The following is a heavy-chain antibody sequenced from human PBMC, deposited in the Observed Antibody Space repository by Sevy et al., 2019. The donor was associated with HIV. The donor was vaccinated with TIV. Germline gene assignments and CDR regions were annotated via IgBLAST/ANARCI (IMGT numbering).Heavy chain of an antibody. D-gene: IGHD5-18*01. J-gene: IGHJ4*02. CDR2: IYSGGST. CDR1: GFTVSSNY. CDR3: ASIGRDGYNYYFDY. Sequence: GGSLRLSCAAYGFTVSSNYMSWVHQAPGKGLEWVSVIYSGGSTYYADSVKGRFTISRDNSKNTLYLQMNSLRAEDTAVYYCASIGRDGYNYYFDYWGQATLVTVSS. V-gene: IGHV3-53*01.